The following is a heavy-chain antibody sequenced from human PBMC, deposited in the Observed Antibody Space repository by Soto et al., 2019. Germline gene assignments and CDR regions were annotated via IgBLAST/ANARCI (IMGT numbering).Heavy chain of an antibody. CDR3: ARPSWGIYDSSGYYYGTDAFDI. V-gene: IGHV1-69*01. Sequence: QVQLVQSGAEVKKPGSSVKVSCKASGGTFSSYAISWVRQAPGQGLEWMGGIIPIFGTANYAQKFQGRVTITADESTSTAYMELSSLRSEDTAVYYCARPSWGIYDSSGYYYGTDAFDIWGQVTMVTVSS. D-gene: IGHD3-22*01. J-gene: IGHJ3*02. CDR1: GGTFSSYA. CDR2: IIPIFGTA.